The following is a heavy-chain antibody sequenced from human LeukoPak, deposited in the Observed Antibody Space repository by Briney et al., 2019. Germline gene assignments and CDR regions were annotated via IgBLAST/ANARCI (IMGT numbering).Heavy chain of an antibody. J-gene: IGHJ4*01. CDR1: GFTFSSYA. V-gene: IGHV3-23*01. Sequence: GGSLILSCAGSGFTFSSYAMSWVRQAPGKGLEWVSVISGSGSSTHYAASVKGRFAISRDNSKSTLYLQMSSLRDEDTSVYYCADFRSWGQGTMVTVSS. CDR2: ISGSGSST. CDR3: ADFRS.